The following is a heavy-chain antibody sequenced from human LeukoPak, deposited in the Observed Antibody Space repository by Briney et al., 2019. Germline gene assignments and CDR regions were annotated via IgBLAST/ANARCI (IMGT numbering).Heavy chain of an antibody. V-gene: IGHV5-51*01. CDR2: IYPRDSQI. CDR3: AGHTKRPQAGWFDP. CDR1: GYNFTTYW. Sequence: GESLKISCKASGYNFTTYWIGWVRQMPGKGPEYMGIIYPRDSQIRYSPSFQGQVTISADKSISTAYLQWTSLKASDTAIYYCAGHTKRPQAGWFDPWGQGTLVTVSS. J-gene: IGHJ5*02. D-gene: IGHD6-25*01.